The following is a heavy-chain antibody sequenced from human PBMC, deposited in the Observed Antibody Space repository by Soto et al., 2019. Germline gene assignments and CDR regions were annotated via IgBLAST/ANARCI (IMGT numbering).Heavy chain of an antibody. D-gene: IGHD3-22*01. CDR2: INAGNGNT. V-gene: IGHV1-3*01. Sequence: ASVKVSCKASGYTFISYAMHWVRQAPGQRLEWMGWINAGNGNTKYSQKFQGRVTITRDTSASTAYMELSSLRSEDTAVYYCARVINGYYYNAYFDYWGQGTLVTVSS. CDR3: ARVINGYYYNAYFDY. J-gene: IGHJ4*02. CDR1: GYTFISYA.